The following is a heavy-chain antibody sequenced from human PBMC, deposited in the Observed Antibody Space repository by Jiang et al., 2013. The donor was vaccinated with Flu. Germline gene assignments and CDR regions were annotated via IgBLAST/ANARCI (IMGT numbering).Heavy chain of an antibody. J-gene: IGHJ3*02. CDR3: ARDLTGGRPGYAFDI. CDR1: GFIFTSYY. CDR2: IYSGGTT. Sequence: VQLVESGGGLVQPGGSLRLSCAASGFIFTSYYMSWVRQAPGKGLEWVSVIYSGGTTYYADSVKGRFTISRDNSKNTLYLQMNSLRAEDTAVYYCARDLTGGRPGYAFDIWGQGTMVTVSS. D-gene: IGHD7-27*01. V-gene: IGHV3-66*01.